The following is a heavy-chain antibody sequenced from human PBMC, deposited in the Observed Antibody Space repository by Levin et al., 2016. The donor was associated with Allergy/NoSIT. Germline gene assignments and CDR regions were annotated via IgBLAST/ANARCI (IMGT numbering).Heavy chain of an antibody. CDR3: ASMYMVRGVIHDAFDI. D-gene: IGHD3-10*01. Sequence: SETLSLTCTVSGGSISSYYWSWIRQPPGKGLEWIGYIYYSGSTNYNPSLKSRVTISVDTSKNQFSLKLSSVTAADTAVYYCASMYMVRGVIHDAFDIWGQGTMVTVSS. V-gene: IGHV4-59*08. CDR2: IYYSGST. J-gene: IGHJ3*02. CDR1: GGSISSYY.